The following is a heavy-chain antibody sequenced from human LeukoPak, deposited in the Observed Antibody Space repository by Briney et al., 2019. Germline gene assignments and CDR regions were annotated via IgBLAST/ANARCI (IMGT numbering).Heavy chain of an antibody. J-gene: IGHJ4*02. V-gene: IGHV1-18*01. D-gene: IGHD1-26*01. CDR3: ARAAQNLDRGSYALGY. CDR2: ISAYNGNT. Sequence: ASVKVSCTASGYTFTSYGISWVRQAPGQGLEWMGWISAYNGNTNYAQKLQGRVTMTTDTSTSTAYMELRSLRSDDTAVYYCARAAQNLDRGSYALGYWGQGTLVTVSS. CDR1: GYTFTSYG.